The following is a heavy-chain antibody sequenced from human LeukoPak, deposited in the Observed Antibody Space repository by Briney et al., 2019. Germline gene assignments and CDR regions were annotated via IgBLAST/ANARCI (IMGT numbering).Heavy chain of an antibody. CDR1: GGSFGGYY. Sequence: SETLSLTCAVYGGSFGGYYWSWIRQPPGKGLEWIGEINHSGSTNYNPSLKSRVTISVDTSKNQFSLKLSSVTAADTAVYYCARSGGDCSSTSCYASDYWGQGTLVTVSS. CDR3: ARSGGDCSSTSCYASDY. J-gene: IGHJ4*02. D-gene: IGHD2-2*01. CDR2: INHSGST. V-gene: IGHV4-34*01.